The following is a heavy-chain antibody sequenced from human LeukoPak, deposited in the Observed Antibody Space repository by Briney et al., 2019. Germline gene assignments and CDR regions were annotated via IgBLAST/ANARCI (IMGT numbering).Heavy chain of an antibody. D-gene: IGHD1-26*01. CDR2: IYYSGST. J-gene: IGHJ4*02. CDR3: AREGVGATH. Sequence: SETLSLTCAVSGGSISSYYWSWIRQPPGKGLEWIGYIYYSGSTNYNPSLRSRVTISVDTSKNQFSLKLSSVTAADTAVYYCAREGVGATHWGQGTLVTVSS. V-gene: IGHV4-59*01. CDR1: GGSISSYY.